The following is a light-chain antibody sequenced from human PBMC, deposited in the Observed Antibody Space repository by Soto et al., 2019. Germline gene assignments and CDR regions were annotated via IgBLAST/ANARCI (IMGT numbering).Light chain of an antibody. CDR2: GVS. CDR1: QSISSSY. CDR3: QLHGDFPPGYT. Sequence: EIVLTQSPGTLSLSPGERATLSCRASQSISSSYLAWYQQKPGQAPRLLIYGVSNSATGIPDRFSGSGSGTYCTLTISRLEPEDFAVYYCQLHGDFPPGYTFGQGTKLEIK. J-gene: IGKJ2*01. V-gene: IGKV3-20*01.